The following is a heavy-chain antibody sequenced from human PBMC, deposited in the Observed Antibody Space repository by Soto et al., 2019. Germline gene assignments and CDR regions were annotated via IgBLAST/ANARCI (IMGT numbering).Heavy chain of an antibody. CDR1: GGSISSGNFY. V-gene: IGHV4-30-4*01. D-gene: IGHD2-15*01. CDR2: IYYSGST. J-gene: IGHJ4*02. CDR3: ARFVRWRQSNPPGIFDY. Sequence: LSLTCTVSGGSISSGNFYWNWIRQPPGKGLEWIGYIYYSGSTFYNPSLKSRITISVDTSRNQFSLKLSSVTAADTAVYYCARFVRWRQSNPPGIFDYWGQGTLVTVSS.